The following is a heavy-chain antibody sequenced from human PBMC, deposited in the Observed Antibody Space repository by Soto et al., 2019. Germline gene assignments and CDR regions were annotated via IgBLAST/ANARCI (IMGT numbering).Heavy chain of an antibody. V-gene: IGHV4-59*01. J-gene: IGHJ3*02. CDR3: ATLSETYYDFWSGYPSESDAFDI. CDR1: GGSISSYY. D-gene: IGHD3-3*01. CDR2: IYYSGST. Sequence: ETLSLTCTVSGGSISSYYWSWIRQPPGKGLEWIGYIYYSGSTNYNPSLKSRVTISVDTSKNQFSLKLSSVTAADTAVYYCATLSETYYDFWSGYPSESDAFDIWGQGTMVTVSS.